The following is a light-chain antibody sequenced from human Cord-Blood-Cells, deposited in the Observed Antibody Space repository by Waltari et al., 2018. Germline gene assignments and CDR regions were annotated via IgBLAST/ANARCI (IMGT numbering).Light chain of an antibody. Sequence: EIVLTQSPATLSLSPGERAPLSCRASKSVSSYLAWYQQKPGQAPRLLIYDASNRATGIPARFSGSGSGTDFTLTISSLEPEDFAVYYCQQRSNWPPVLTFGGGTKVEIK. V-gene: IGKV3-11*01. CDR1: KSVSSY. J-gene: IGKJ4*01. CDR3: QQRSNWPPVLT. CDR2: DAS.